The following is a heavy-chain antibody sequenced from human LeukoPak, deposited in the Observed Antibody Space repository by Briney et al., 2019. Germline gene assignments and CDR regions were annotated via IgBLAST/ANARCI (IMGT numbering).Heavy chain of an antibody. J-gene: IGHJ4*02. CDR1: GFTFRSYT. Sequence: PGGSLRLSCAASGFTFRSYTMNWVRQAPGKGLEWVSAVTNNGGSTYYADSVKGRFTISRDNSNNTLYLQMNSLRVDDTAVYYCAKDSTRTYGDYYYWGQGTLVTVSS. D-gene: IGHD4-17*01. V-gene: IGHV3-23*01. CDR3: AKDSTRTYGDYYY. CDR2: VTNNGGST.